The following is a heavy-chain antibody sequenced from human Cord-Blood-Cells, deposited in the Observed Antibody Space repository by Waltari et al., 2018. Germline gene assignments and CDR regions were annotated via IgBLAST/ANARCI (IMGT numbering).Heavy chain of an antibody. CDR1: GYSISSGYY. J-gene: IGHJ4*02. CDR2: IYHSGST. CDR3: ARGQSYYGSGSYYYFDY. D-gene: IGHD3-10*01. V-gene: IGHV4-38-2*01. Sequence: QVQLQESGPGLVKPSETLSLTCAVSGYSISSGYYWGWIRQPPGKGLEWIGSIYHSGSTYYNPSLKSRVTISVDTSKNQFSRKLSSVTAADTAVYYCARGQSYYGSGSYYYFDYWGQGTLVTVSS.